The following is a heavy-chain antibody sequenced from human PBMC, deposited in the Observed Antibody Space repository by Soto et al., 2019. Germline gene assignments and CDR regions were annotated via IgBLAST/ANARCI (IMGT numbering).Heavy chain of an antibody. J-gene: IGHJ2*01. D-gene: IGHD2-21*01. CDR3: AMATTEGPAHFVGNPWYFDL. V-gene: IGHV3-48*01. CDR2: ISSSSDTT. CDR1: GFTFSSYS. Sequence: GGSLRLSCAASGFTFSSYSMNWVRQAPGKGLEWVSYISSSSDTTLYADSVRGRFTISRDNAHNSLFLQLNSLRAEDTAVYYCAMATTEGPAHFVGNPWYFDLGGGGPLATVPS.